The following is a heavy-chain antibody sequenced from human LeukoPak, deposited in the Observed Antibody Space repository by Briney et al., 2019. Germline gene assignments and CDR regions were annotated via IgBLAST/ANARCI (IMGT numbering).Heavy chain of an antibody. D-gene: IGHD3-9*01. J-gene: IGHJ5*02. CDR1: GYTLTELS. Sequence: ASVKVSCKVSGYTLTELSMHWVRQAPGKGLEWMGGFDPEDGETIYAQKFQGRVTMTEGTSTDTAYMELSSLRSEDTAVYYCATRPVRYFDPFDPWGQGTLVTVSS. CDR2: FDPEDGET. V-gene: IGHV1-24*01. CDR3: ATRPVRYFDPFDP.